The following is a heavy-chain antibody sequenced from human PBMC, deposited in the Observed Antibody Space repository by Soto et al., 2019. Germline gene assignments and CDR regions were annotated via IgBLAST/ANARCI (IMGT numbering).Heavy chain of an antibody. J-gene: IGHJ4*02. Sequence: LSLTCTVSGGYINSFYWSWIRQLPGKGLEWIGYIYFTGSTNYNPSLTSRVTISMDSSKTQFSLRLTSVSAADTAVYFCARHMAAGGTGNFDSWGQGTLVTVSS. CDR2: IYFTGST. CDR1: GGYINSFY. V-gene: IGHV4-59*01. CDR3: ARHMAAGGTGNFDS. D-gene: IGHD6-13*01.